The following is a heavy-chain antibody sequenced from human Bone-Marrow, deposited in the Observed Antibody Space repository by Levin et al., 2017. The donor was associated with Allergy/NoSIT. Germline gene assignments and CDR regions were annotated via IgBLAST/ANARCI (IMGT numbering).Heavy chain of an antibody. Sequence: GGSLRLSCAASGFTFSTYAMHWVRQAPGKGLDYVSGIRSNGGSTHYVDSVKGRFTVSRDNSKNTMYLQMVSLGAEDTAVYFCTRSAVGYYFDFWGLGTLVTVSS. CDR3: TRSAVGYYFDF. V-gene: IGHV3-64*02. D-gene: IGHD2-8*02. CDR2: IRSNGGST. J-gene: IGHJ4*02. CDR1: GFTFSTYA.